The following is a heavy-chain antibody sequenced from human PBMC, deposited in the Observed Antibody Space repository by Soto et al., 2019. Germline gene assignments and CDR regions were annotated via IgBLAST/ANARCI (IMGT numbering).Heavy chain of an antibody. J-gene: IGHJ3*02. CDR1: GASVSASDW. CDR2: IYHTGST. Sequence: QVQLQESGPGLVKPSETLSLTCAVSGASVSASDWWSWVRQPPGKGVERIGDIYHTGSTNNNPALKSRLTIPLDKSKNQYSLKLTSVTAADTAVYYCARDPLRGVHSFDIWGQGTMVTVSS. D-gene: IGHD3-10*01. CDR3: ARDPLRGVHSFDI. V-gene: IGHV4-4*02.